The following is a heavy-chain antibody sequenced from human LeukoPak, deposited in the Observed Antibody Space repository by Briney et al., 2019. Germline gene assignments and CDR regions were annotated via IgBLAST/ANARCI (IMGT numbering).Heavy chain of an antibody. CDR3: ARAFSGILTGYYTLDY. Sequence: GGSLRLSCAASGFTFSSYWMHWVRQAPGKGLVWVSRINSDGSSTSYADSVKGRFTNSRYNAKPTLYLQVNSLRAEDTAVYYCARAFSGILTGYYTLDYWGQGTLVTVSS. J-gene: IGHJ4*02. CDR1: GFTFSSYW. CDR2: INSDGSST. D-gene: IGHD3-9*01. V-gene: IGHV3-74*01.